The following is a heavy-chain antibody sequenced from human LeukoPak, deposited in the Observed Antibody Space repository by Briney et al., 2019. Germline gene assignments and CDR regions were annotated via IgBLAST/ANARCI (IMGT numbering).Heavy chain of an antibody. V-gene: IGHV3-23*01. D-gene: IGHD3-10*01. CDR1: GFTFSSYG. CDR3: AKVSGRGGVLLWFGDGDYFDY. CDR2: ISGSGGST. J-gene: IGHJ4*02. Sequence: QSGGSLRLSCAASGFTFSSYGMSWVRQAPGKGLEWVSAISGSGGSTYYADSVKGRFTISRDNSKNTLYLQMNSLRAEDTAVYYCAKVSGRGGVLLWFGDGDYFDYWGQGTLVTVSS.